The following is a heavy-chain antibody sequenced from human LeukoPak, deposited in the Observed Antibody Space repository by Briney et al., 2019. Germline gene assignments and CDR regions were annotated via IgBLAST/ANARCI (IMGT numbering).Heavy chain of an antibody. CDR1: GGSISSYY. Sequence: SETLSLTCTVSGGSISSYYWTWIRQSPGKGLEWIGYTHYSGTTNYNPSLKSRVTISVDTSKNQFSLKLSSVTAADTAMYYCARRGGSFDGTPDYWGQGTLVTVSS. V-gene: IGHV4-59*08. D-gene: IGHD2-15*01. J-gene: IGHJ4*02. CDR2: THYSGTT. CDR3: ARRGGSFDGTPDY.